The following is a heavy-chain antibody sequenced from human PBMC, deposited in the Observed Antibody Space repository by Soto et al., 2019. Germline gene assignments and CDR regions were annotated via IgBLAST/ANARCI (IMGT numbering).Heavy chain of an antibody. V-gene: IGHV1-2*02. D-gene: IGHD2-15*01. J-gene: IGHJ4*02. CDR3: ARAYCSGGSCYFDY. Sequence: GPVKVSCKASGYTFTGYYMHWVRQAPGQGLEWMGWINPNSGGTNYAQKFQGRVTMTRDTSISTAYMELSRLRSDDTAVYYCARAYCSGGSCYFDYWGQGTLVTVSS. CDR2: INPNSGGT. CDR1: GYTFTGYY.